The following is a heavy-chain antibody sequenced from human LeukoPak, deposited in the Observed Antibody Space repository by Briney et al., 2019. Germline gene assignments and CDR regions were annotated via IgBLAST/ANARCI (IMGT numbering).Heavy chain of an antibody. D-gene: IGHD2-15*01. CDR2: ISSSSSYI. CDR3: ARNAAANYGMDV. Sequence: GGSLRLSCAASGCTFSSYSMNWVRQAPGKGLEWVSSISSSSSYIYYADSVKGRFTISRDNAKNSLYLQMNSLRAEDTAVYYCARNAAANYGMDVWGQGPTVTVSS. CDR1: GCTFSSYS. V-gene: IGHV3-21*01. J-gene: IGHJ6*02.